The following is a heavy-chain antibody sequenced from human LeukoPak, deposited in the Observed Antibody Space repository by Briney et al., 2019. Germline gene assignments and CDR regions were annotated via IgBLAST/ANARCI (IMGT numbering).Heavy chain of an antibody. CDR2: IKQDGSEK. CDR1: GFSFSSYS. Sequence: GGSLRLSCAASGFSFSSYSMNWVRPAPGKGLEWVANIKQDGSEKYYVDSVKGRFTISRDNAKNSLYLQMNSLRAEDTAVYYCARGMVGYYYYYMDVWGKGTTVTVSS. D-gene: IGHD1-26*01. J-gene: IGHJ6*03. CDR3: ARGMVGYYYYYMDV. V-gene: IGHV3-7*01.